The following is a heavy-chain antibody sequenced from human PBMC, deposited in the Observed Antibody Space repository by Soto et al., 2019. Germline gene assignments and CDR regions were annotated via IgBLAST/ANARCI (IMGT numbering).Heavy chain of an antibody. CDR2: VSAFEGGT. CDR3: ASQAPTTRSCRTTSCTPDF. J-gene: IGHJ4*02. V-gene: IGHV1-18*01. Sequence: QVQLVQSGPEVRKPGASVRVSCRASGYTFTNYAMSWVRQPPGQGLEWVGRVSAFEGGTNYAQSLQGRVTVTTDASTTTAYMELRSLRSDDTAVYYCASQAPTTRSCRTTSCTPDFWGQGTLVTVSS. D-gene: IGHD2-2*01. CDR1: GYTFTNYA.